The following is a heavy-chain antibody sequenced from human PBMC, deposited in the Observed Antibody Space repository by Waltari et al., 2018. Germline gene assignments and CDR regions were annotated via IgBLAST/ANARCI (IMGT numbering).Heavy chain of an antibody. Sequence: QVQLVESGGGVVQPGRSLRLSCAASGFTFSSYAMHWVRQAPGKGLEWVAVISDDGSNKYYADSVKGRFTISRDNSKNTLYLQMNSLRAEDTAVYYCARGKLYFDYWGQGTLVTVSS. CDR2: ISDDGSNK. CDR3: ARGKLYFDY. CDR1: GFTFSSYA. J-gene: IGHJ4*02. V-gene: IGHV3-30-3*01.